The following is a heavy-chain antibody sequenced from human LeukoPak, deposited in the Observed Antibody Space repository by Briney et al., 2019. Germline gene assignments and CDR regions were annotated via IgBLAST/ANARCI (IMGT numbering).Heavy chain of an antibody. Sequence: PSETLSLTCTVSGGSISSSSYYWGWIRQPPGKGLEWIGYIYYSGSTNYNPSLKSRVTISVDTSKNQFSLKLSSVTAADTAVYYCARARGSYLLHDYWGQGTLVTVSS. CDR1: GGSISSSSYY. CDR2: IYYSGST. CDR3: ARARGSYLLHDY. J-gene: IGHJ4*02. V-gene: IGHV4-61*05. D-gene: IGHD1-26*01.